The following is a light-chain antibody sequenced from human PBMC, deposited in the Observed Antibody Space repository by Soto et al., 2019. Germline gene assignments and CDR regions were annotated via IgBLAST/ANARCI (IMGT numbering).Light chain of an antibody. CDR2: NNN. CDR3: AAWDAGLNGCV. CDR1: SSNIGSNT. Sequence: QSVLTQPPSASGTPGQRVTISCSGTSSNIGSNTVNWYQQLPGTNPKLLIYNNNQRPSWGVDRFSGSKSATSTALAISGLQSEEEADYYCAAWDAGLNGCVFGTGTKVTVL. V-gene: IGLV1-44*01. J-gene: IGLJ1*01.